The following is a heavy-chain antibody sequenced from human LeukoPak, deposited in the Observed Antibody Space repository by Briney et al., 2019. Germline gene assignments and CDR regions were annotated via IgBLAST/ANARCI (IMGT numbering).Heavy chain of an antibody. V-gene: IGHV1-46*01. Sequence: GASVKVSCKASGYTFTSYYMHWVRQATGHGLAWMGRINTNDGGTNYAQKFQGRVTMTRDMSTSTVYMELSSLRSEDTAVYYCAREGYGSGTYLDYWGQGTLVTVSS. D-gene: IGHD3-10*01. J-gene: IGHJ4*02. CDR1: GYTFTSYY. CDR2: INTNDGGT. CDR3: AREGYGSGTYLDY.